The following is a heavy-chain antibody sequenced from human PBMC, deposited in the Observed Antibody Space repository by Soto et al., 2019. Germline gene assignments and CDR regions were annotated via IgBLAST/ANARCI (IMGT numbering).Heavy chain of an antibody. V-gene: IGHV4-34*01. J-gene: IGHJ4*02. D-gene: IGHD5-12*01. CDR1: GGSFSGYY. CDR2: INHSGST. Sequence: QVQLQQWGAGLLKPSETLSLTCAVYGGSFSGYYWSWIRQPPGKGQEWIGEINHSGSTNYNPSLKSRVTISVDTSKNQFSLKLSSVTAADTAVYYCARGGYSGYARWGQGTLVTVSS. CDR3: ARGGYSGYAR.